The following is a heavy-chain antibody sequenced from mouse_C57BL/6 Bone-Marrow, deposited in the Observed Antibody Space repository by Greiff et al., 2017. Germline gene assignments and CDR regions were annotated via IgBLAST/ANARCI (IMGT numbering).Heavy chain of an antibody. V-gene: IGHV1-15*01. D-gene: IGHD1-1*01. Sequence: QVQLQQSGAELVRPGASVTLSCKASGYTFTDYEMHWVKQTPVHGLEWIGAIDPETGGTAYNQKFKGKAILTADKSSSTAYMELRSLTSEDSAFYYCTLYGSYYFDDWGQGTTLTVSS. CDR2: IDPETGGT. CDR1: GYTFTDYE. CDR3: TLYGSYYFDD. J-gene: IGHJ2*01.